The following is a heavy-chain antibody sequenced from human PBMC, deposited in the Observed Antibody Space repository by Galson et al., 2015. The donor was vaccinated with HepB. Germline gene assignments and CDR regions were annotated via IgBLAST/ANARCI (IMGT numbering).Heavy chain of an antibody. V-gene: IGHV4-31*03. CDR2: IYYSGST. D-gene: IGHD3-10*01. Sequence: TLSLTCTVSGGSISSGGYYWSWIRQHPGKGLEWIGYIYYSGSTYYNPSLKSRVTISVDTSKNQFSLKLSSVTAADTAVYYCAREAPYYYGSGNYYMDVWGKGTTVTVSS. CDR3: AREAPYYYGSGNYYMDV. J-gene: IGHJ6*03. CDR1: GGSISSGGYY.